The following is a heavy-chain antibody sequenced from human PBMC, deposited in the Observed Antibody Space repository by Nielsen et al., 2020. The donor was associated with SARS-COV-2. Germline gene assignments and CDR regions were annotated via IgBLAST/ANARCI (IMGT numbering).Heavy chain of an antibody. CDR1: GGSISSYY. D-gene: IGHD6-19*01. J-gene: IGHJ5*02. CDR3: ARGAQWLVPLDP. Sequence: SETLSLTCTVSGGSISSYYWSWIRQPPGKGLEWIGYIYYSGSTNYNPSLKSRVTLSVDTSKNQFSLKLSSVTAADTAVYYCARGAQWLVPLDPWGQGTLVTVSS. V-gene: IGHV4-59*01. CDR2: IYYSGST.